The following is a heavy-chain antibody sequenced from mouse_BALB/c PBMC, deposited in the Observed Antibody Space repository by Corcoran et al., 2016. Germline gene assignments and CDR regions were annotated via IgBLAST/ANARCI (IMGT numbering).Heavy chain of an antibody. CDR2: INTNNGGT. D-gene: IGHD2-3*01. CDR3: ARSLDDGYFYCDY. CDR1: GYTFTEYT. Sequence: EVQLQQSGPELVKPGASVKISCKNSGYTFTEYTMHWVKKSHGKSLEWIGGINTNNGGTSYNQKIKGKAKLTVDKSSSTDYMELRSLTSEDSAVYYCARSLDDGYFYCDYWGQGTTLTVSS. V-gene: IGHV1-18*01. J-gene: IGHJ2*01.